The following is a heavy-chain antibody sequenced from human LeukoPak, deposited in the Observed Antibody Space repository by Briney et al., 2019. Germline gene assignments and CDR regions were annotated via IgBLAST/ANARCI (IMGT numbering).Heavy chain of an antibody. CDR2: ISWNSGSI. D-gene: IGHD3-10*01. V-gene: IGHV3-9*01. CDR1: GFTFDDYA. CDR3: AKDRGTMVRGVIIS. Sequence: GGSLRLSCAASGFTFDDYAMHWVRQAPGKGLEWVSGISWNSGSIGYADSVKGRFTISRDNAKNSLYLQMNGLRAEDTALYYCAKDRGTMVRGVIISWGQGTLVTVSS. J-gene: IGHJ5*02.